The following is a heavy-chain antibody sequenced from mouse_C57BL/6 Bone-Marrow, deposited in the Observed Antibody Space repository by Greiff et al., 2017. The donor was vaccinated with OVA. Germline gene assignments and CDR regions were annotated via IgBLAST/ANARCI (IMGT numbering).Heavy chain of an antibody. D-gene: IGHD2-3*01. Sequence: QVQLQQSGAELVKPGASVKMSCKASGYTFTSYWITWVKQRPGQGLEWIGDIYPGSGSTNYNEQFKSKATLAVDTSSSTAYSQLSSLTSEDSAVYYGARDGYYGKDYWGKGTTLTVSS. CDR1: GYTFTSYW. V-gene: IGHV1-55*01. J-gene: IGHJ2*01. CDR2: IYPGSGST. CDR3: ARDGYYGKDY.